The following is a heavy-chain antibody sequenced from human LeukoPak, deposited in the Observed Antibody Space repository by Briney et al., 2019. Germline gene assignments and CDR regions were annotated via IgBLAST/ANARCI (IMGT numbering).Heavy chain of an antibody. D-gene: IGHD6-13*01. CDR1: GYTFTGYY. CDR3: ARGRVAAAGDYYYYYHMDV. V-gene: IGHV1-2*02. J-gene: IGHJ6*03. Sequence: ASVKVSCKASGYTFTGYYMHWVRQAPGQGLEWMGWINPNSGGTNYAQKFQGRVTMTRDTSISTAYMELSRLRSDDTAVYYCARGRVAAAGDYYYYYHMDVWGKGTTVTVSS. CDR2: INPNSGGT.